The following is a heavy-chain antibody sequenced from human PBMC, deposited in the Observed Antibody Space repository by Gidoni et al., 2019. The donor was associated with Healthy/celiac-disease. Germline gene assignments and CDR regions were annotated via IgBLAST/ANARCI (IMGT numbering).Heavy chain of an antibody. J-gene: IGHJ4*02. Sequence: QVQLVQSGAEGKKPGPAVKVSCKASGGTFSSYAISWVRQAPGQGLEWMGGIIPIFGTANYAQKFQGRVTITADESTSTAYMELSSLRSEDTAVYYCARWSRADFSSGWGLGDYWGQGTLVTVSS. CDR3: ARWSRADFSSGWGLGDY. CDR2: IIPIFGTA. V-gene: IGHV1-69*01. D-gene: IGHD6-19*01. CDR1: GGTFSSYA.